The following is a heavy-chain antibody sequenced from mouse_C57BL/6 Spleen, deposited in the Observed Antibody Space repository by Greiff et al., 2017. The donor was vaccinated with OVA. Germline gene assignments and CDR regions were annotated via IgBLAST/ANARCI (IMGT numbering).Heavy chain of an antibody. CDR2: IDPSDSYT. V-gene: IGHV1-69*01. D-gene: IGHD1-1*01. Sequence: QVQLQQPGAELVMPGASVKLSCKASGYTFTSYWMHWVKQRPGQGLEWIGEIDPSDSYTNYNQKFKGKSTLTVDKSSSTSYMQLSSLTSEDSAVYYCARFPYYYGSSYPYAMDYWGQGTSVTVSS. CDR3: ARFPYYYGSSYPYAMDY. CDR1: GYTFTSYW. J-gene: IGHJ4*01.